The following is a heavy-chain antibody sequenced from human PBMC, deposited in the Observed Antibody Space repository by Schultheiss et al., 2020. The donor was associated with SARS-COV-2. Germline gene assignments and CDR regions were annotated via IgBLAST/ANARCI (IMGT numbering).Heavy chain of an antibody. CDR1: GFTFSSYA. Sequence: GGSLRLSCIASGFTFSSYAMSWARQAPGKGLEWVSAISGSGDNSYYAESVKGRFTISRDNSKNTLYLQMNSLRAEDTAVYYCARVVPAAPDYWGQGTLVTVSS. D-gene: IGHD2-2*01. CDR3: ARVVPAAPDY. V-gene: IGHV3-23*01. J-gene: IGHJ4*02. CDR2: ISGSGDNS.